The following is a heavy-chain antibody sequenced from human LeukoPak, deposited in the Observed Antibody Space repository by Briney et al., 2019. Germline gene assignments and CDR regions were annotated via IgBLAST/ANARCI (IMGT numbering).Heavy chain of an antibody. Sequence: PGGPLRLFCGASGFIFSRYGMYWVRQGRGKGLEWVAFIRYDGSNKYNTDSVRGGFTISRDNSKNTLYLQMNSLRAEDTAVYFCARPRSSNWNDGCFDPWGQGTLVTVSS. CDR2: IRYDGSNK. CDR1: GFIFSRYG. D-gene: IGHD1-1*01. CDR3: ARPRSSNWNDGCFDP. J-gene: IGHJ5*01. V-gene: IGHV3-33*07.